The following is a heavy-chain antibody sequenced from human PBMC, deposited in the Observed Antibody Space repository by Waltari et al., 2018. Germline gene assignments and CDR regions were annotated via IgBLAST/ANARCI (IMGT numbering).Heavy chain of an antibody. CDR3: ATDNLNAFHN. D-gene: IGHD1-20*01. V-gene: IGHV1-18*04. CDR1: GSSFTSVG. CDR2: VSPLNGKT. Sequence: QVQLLQSGAEVKEPGASVKVSCRASGSSFTSVGISWVRRAPGQGLEWVGWVSPLNGKTNYAQNVQDRVTMTTDTSTSTAYMELRSLRFDDTAVYFCATDNLNAFHNWGQGTLVTVSS. J-gene: IGHJ4*02.